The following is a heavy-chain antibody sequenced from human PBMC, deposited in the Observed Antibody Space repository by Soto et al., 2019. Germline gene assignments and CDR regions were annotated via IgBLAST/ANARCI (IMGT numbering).Heavy chain of an antibody. Sequence: SETLSLTCAVSGGSISTSNWWSWVRQPPGKGLEWLGEIYHSGSTSYNSSLKSRVTISVDKSNNRFSLKLSSVTAADTAVYYCARFKLYYDSSGKLGFLRYYYYGMDVWGQGTTVP. CDR2: IYHSGST. V-gene: IGHV4-4*02. D-gene: IGHD3-22*01. J-gene: IGHJ6*02. CDR3: ARFKLYYDSSGKLGFLRYYYYGMDV. CDR1: GGSISTSNW.